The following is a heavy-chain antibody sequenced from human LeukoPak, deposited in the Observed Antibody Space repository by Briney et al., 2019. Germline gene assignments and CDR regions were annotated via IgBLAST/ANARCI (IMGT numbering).Heavy chain of an antibody. CDR2: IRCRGGGI. CDR1: VYTFSNEV. J-gene: IGHJ4*02. CDR3: AKDGSLTRKSPRGYFDY. V-gene: IGHV3-23*01. Sequence: PGETLLHSCATHVYTFSNEVMNSVRQAPGRGLEWVSGIRCRGGGISYADSAKGRFTISSDNSKNTVYLQMNGLGAEDTARYYLAKDGSLTRKSPRGYFDYRGQGTLVTVSS. D-gene: IGHD1-26*01.